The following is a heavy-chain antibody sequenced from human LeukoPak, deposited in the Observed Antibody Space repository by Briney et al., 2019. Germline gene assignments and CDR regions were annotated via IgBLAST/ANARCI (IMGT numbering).Heavy chain of an antibody. CDR2: IYSDGST. CDR1: GFAFSTNY. D-gene: IGHD1-26*01. J-gene: IGHJ5*02. CDR3: ARDQRSESYYPWGWFDP. V-gene: IGHV3-66*02. Sequence: TGGSLRLSCAASGFAFSTNYLSRVRQAPGKGLEWVSVIYSDGSTYYTDSVKGRFTISRDNSKNTLYLQMNSLRPEDTAVYYCARDQRSESYYPWGWFDPWGQGTLVTVSS.